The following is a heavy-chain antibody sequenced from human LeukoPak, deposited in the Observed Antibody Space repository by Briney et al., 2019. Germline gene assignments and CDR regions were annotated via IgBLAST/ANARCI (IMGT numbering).Heavy chain of an antibody. V-gene: IGHV1-18*01. Sequence: ASVKVSCKPSGYSFTRNGISWVRQAPGQGLEWMAWISANSSNTNYAQNFQGRVTLTTDTSTSTAYMELRSLRSDDTAVYYCARDVNYAFDYWGQGTLVTVSS. D-gene: IGHD3-16*01. CDR3: ARDVNYAFDY. CDR1: GYSFTRNG. J-gene: IGHJ4*02. CDR2: ISANSSNT.